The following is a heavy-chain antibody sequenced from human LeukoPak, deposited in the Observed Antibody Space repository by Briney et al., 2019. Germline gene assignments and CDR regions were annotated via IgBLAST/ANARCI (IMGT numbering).Heavy chain of an antibody. Sequence: QTGGSLRLSCAASGFSFSSYGMHWVRQAPGKGLEWVAVISYDGSNKYYADSVKGRFTISRDNSKNTLYLQMNSLSAEDTAVYYCARETFFVAGSAFDIWGQGTMVTVSS. CDR1: GFSFSSYG. V-gene: IGHV3-30*03. CDR3: ARETFFVAGSAFDI. D-gene: IGHD6-19*01. J-gene: IGHJ3*02. CDR2: ISYDGSNK.